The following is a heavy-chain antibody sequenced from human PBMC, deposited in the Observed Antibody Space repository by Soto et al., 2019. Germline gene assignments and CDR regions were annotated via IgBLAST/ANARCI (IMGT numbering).Heavy chain of an antibody. CDR3: ARAFFNRYSSGCHAFDF. CDR1: GYTFTSYG. Sequence: ASVKVSCKASGYTFTSYGMHWVRQAPGQRLEWMGWINAGNGNTKYSQKFQGRVTITRDTSAGTAYMELSSLRSEDTAVYYCARAFFNRYSSGCHAFDFWGQGTMVTVSS. D-gene: IGHD6-19*01. V-gene: IGHV1-3*01. J-gene: IGHJ3*01. CDR2: INAGNGNT.